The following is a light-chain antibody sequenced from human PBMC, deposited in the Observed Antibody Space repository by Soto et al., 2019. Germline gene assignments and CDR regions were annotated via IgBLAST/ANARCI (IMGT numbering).Light chain of an antibody. CDR3: QQYNNWPRT. CDR2: GAS. V-gene: IGKV3-15*01. CDR1: QSVSSN. J-gene: IGKJ1*01. Sequence: EIVMTQSPAILSVSPGERATFSYRASQSVSSNLAWYQQKPGQAPRLLIYGASTRATGIPARFSASGSGTEFTLTISSLQSEDFAVYYCQQYNNWPRTFGQGTKVDIK.